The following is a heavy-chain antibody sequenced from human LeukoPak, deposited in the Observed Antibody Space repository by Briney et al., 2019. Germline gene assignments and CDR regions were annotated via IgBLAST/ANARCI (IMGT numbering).Heavy chain of an antibody. CDR2: INYSGST. V-gene: IGHV4-59*01. CDR3: ARASGSHWGIDAFDI. J-gene: IGHJ3*02. D-gene: IGHD1-26*01. Sequence: SETLSLTCTVSGGSISSYYWSWIRQPPGKGLEWIGYINYSGSTYYNPSLKSRVTISLATSKNQFSLKLSSVTAADTAVYYCARASGSHWGIDAFDIWGQGTMVTVSS. CDR1: GGSISSYY.